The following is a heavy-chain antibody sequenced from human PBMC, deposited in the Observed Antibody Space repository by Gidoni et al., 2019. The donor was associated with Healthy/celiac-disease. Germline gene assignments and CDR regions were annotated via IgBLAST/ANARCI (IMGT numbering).Heavy chain of an antibody. CDR2: MYWNDDK. CDR1: GFSLCTSGVG. Sequence: LTLKESGPTLVTPTQTLTLSCTVSGFSLCTSGVGWGWSSQHTGKALEWLALMYWNDDKRYSPTLKSRLTITNDTSKNQVVLTMTNMDPVDTATYYCAHRQGGYYYVWGSYRWSDAFDILGQGTMVTVSS. V-gene: IGHV2-5*01. J-gene: IGHJ3*02. CDR3: AHRQGGYYYVWGSYRWSDAFDI. D-gene: IGHD3-16*02.